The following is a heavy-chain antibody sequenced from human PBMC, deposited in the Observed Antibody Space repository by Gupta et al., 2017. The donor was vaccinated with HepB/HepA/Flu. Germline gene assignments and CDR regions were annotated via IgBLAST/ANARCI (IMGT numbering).Heavy chain of an antibody. D-gene: IGHD3-16*02. Sequence: QVQLVESGGGLVKPGGSLRLSCAASGFTFSAYSMSWIRQAPGKGLDWVSYIRSSGSTIYYTDSVKGRFTISRDNAKNSLYLQMNSLRAEDTAVYYCARGKFTFGGVIAPHFDYWGQGTLVTVSS. J-gene: IGHJ4*02. CDR1: GFTFSAYS. V-gene: IGHV3-11*01. CDR3: ARGKFTFGGVIAPHFDY. CDR2: IRSSGSTI.